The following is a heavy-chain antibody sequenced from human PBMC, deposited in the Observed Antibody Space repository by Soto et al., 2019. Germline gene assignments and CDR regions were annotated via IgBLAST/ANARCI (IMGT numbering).Heavy chain of an antibody. CDR3: ARWYSSSLYYYYYMDV. V-gene: IGHV4-59*08. D-gene: IGHD6-6*01. CDR2: IYYSGST. Sequence: PSETLSLTCTVSGGFISSYYWSWIRQPPGKGLEWIGYIYYSGSTNYNPSLKSRVTISVDTSKNQFSLKLSSVTAADTAVYYCARWYSSSLYYYYYMDVWGKGTTVTVSS. J-gene: IGHJ6*03. CDR1: GGFISSYY.